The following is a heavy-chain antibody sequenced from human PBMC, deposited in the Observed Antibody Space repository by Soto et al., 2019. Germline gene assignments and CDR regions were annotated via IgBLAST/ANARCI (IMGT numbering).Heavy chain of an antibody. V-gene: IGHV3-23*01. D-gene: IGHD3-3*01. J-gene: IGHJ3*02. Sequence: GGSLRLSCAASGFTFSSYAMSWVRQAPGKGLEWVSAISGSGGSTYYADSVKGRFTISRDNSKNTLYLQMNSLRAEDTAVYYCAXAQFLEWLHDAFDIWGQGTMVTVSS. CDR2: ISGSGGST. CDR1: GFTFSSYA. CDR3: AXAQFLEWLHDAFDI.